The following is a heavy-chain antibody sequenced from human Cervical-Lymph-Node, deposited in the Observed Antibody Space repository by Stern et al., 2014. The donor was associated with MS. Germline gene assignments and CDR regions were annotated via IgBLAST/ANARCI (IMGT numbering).Heavy chain of an antibody. CDR1: GYTFTGQY. Sequence: VQLVESGAEVKKPGASVKVSCKASGYTFTGQYMHWVRQAPGQGLEWMGRINPNSGGTSYAQKFQGRVTMTRDTSINTASMELSRLTSEDTAMYYCARGLRGDWNYDAFDYWGQGTLVTVSS. J-gene: IGHJ4*02. V-gene: IGHV1-2*06. CDR3: ARGLRGDWNYDAFDY. D-gene: IGHD1-7*01. CDR2: INPNSGGT.